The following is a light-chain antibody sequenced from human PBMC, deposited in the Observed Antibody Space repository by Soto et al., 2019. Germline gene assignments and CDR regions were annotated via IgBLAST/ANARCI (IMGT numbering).Light chain of an antibody. CDR3: QQSSSTPQT. J-gene: IGKJ4*01. CDR2: VAS. V-gene: IGKV1-39*01. CDR1: QSISSY. Sequence: DIQMTQSPSSLSASVGDRVTITCRASQSISSYLSWYQQKPGKAPKLLINVASTVQSGVPSRFSGSGSGTDFTLAISSLQPEDFATYYCQQSSSTPQTFGGGTRVEIK.